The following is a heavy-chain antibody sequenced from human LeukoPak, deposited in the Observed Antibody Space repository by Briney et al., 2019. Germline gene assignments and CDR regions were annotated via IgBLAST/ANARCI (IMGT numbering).Heavy chain of an antibody. CDR2: INPNSGGT. Sequence: ASVKVSCKASGYTFTGYYMHWVRQAPGQGLEWMGWINPNSGGTNYAQKFQGRVTMTRDTSISTAYMELSGLRSDDTAVYYCARTFSSSLLAFDYWGQGTLATVSS. CDR1: GYTFTGYY. V-gene: IGHV1-2*02. J-gene: IGHJ4*02. D-gene: IGHD6-6*01. CDR3: ARTFSSSLLAFDY.